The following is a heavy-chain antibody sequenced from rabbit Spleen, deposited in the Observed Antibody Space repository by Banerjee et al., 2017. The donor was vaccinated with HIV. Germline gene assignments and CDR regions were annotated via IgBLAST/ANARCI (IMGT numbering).Heavy chain of an antibody. J-gene: IGHJ4*01. CDR1: GFSFSSDYD. Sequence: QSLEESGGGLVKPGASLTLTCKASGFSFSSDYDMCWVRQAPGKGLEWIACIGAGSSASTYYASWAKGRFTISRTWSTTVTLQMTSLTAADTATYFCARGASSSGYYNLWGPGTLVTVS. CDR2: IGAGSSAST. V-gene: IGHV1S40*01. CDR3: ARGASSSGYYNL. D-gene: IGHD1-1*01.